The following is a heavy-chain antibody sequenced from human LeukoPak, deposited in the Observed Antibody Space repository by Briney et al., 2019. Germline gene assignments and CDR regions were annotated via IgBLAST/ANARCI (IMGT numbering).Heavy chain of an antibody. V-gene: IGHV4-30-4*07. D-gene: IGHD5/OR15-5a*01. CDR1: GDSIDSGGFS. J-gene: IGHJ1*01. CDR3: ARYSLSRETFQH. CDR2: IYNTGCT. Sequence: SETLSLTCVVSGDSIDSGGFSWSWIRQAPGKGLEWIGYIYNTGCTFYNPSLESRLTIPIDMSKNQISMRLSSATAADTAIYFCARYSLSRETFQHWGQGTLVTVSS.